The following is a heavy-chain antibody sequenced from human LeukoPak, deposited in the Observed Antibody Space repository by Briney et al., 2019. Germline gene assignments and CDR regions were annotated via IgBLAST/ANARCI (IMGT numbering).Heavy chain of an antibody. V-gene: IGHV1-69*13. CDR3: SYSLGNYYDSSGYFRGATYYFDY. Sequence: GASVKVSFKASGGTFSSYAISWVRQAPGQGLEWMGGIIPIFGTANYAQKFQGRVTITADESTSTAYMELSSLRSEDTAVYYCSYSLGNYYDSSGYFRGATYYFDYWGQGTLVTVSS. J-gene: IGHJ4*02. CDR2: IIPIFGTA. D-gene: IGHD3-22*01. CDR1: GGTFSSYA.